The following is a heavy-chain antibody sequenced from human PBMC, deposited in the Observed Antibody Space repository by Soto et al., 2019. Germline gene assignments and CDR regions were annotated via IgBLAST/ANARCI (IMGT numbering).Heavy chain of an antibody. CDR3: ARYSNGVS. CDR1: GFSVSSNY. CDR2: IYSGGST. V-gene: IGHV3-53*01. Sequence: GGSLRLSCAASGFSVSSNYMSWVRQAPGKGLEWVSVIYSGGSTFYADSVKGRFTISRDNAKNTLSLQMNSLRAEDTAVYYCARYSNGVSWGQGTVVTVSS. D-gene: IGHD4-4*01. J-gene: IGHJ5*02.